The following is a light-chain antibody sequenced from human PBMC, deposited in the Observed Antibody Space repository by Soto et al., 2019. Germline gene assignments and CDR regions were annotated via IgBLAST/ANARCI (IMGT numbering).Light chain of an antibody. CDR2: DAS. V-gene: IGKV1-5*01. CDR1: QSISSW. CDR3: QHYNSYSEA. J-gene: IGKJ1*01. Sequence: DIQLTQSPFTLSASVGERVTLTGLASQSISSWLAWYQQKPGKAPKLLIYDASSLESGVPSRFSGSGSGTEFTLTISSLQPDDFATYYCQHYNSYSEAFGQGTKVDIK.